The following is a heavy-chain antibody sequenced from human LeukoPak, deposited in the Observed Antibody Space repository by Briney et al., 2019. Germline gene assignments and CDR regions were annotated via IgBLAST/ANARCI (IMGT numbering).Heavy chain of an antibody. CDR3: ARANYDTTGYYFPEYFQH. J-gene: IGHJ1*01. Sequence: ASVKVSCKASGYTFTNYGISWVRQAPGQGLEWMGWISVYNGNTNYAQKLQGRVTMTTDTSTSTAYVELRSLRSDDTAVYYCARANYDTTGYYFPEYFQHWGQGTLVTVSS. CDR2: ISVYNGNT. CDR1: GYTFTNYG. D-gene: IGHD3-22*01. V-gene: IGHV1-18*01.